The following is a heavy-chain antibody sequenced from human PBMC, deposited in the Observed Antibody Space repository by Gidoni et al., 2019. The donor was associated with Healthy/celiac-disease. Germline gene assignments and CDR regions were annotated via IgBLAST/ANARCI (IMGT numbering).Heavy chain of an antibody. CDR3: ARGGVECSSTSCYRSDY. D-gene: IGHD2-2*01. CDR1: GGSFSGYY. CDR2: INHSGST. Sequence: QVQLQQWGAGLLKPSETLSLTCAVYGGSFSGYYWSWSRQPPGKGLEWIGEINHSGSTNYNPSLKSRVTISVDTSKNQFSLKLSSVTAADTAVYYCARGGVECSSTSCYRSDYWGQGTLVTVSS. V-gene: IGHV4-34*01. J-gene: IGHJ4*02.